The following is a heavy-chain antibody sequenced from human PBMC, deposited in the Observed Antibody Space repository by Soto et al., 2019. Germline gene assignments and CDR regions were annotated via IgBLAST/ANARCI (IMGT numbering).Heavy chain of an antibody. CDR2: INAGNGNT. V-gene: IGHV1-3*01. CDR1: GYTFTGYY. Sequence: EASVKVSCKASGYTFTGYYMHWVRQAPGQRLEWMGWINAGNGNTKYSQKFQGRVTITRDTSASTAYMELSSLRSEDTAVYYCARDRALSRIAAAGTVFAYWGQGTLVTVSS. D-gene: IGHD6-13*01. J-gene: IGHJ4*02. CDR3: ARDRALSRIAAAGTVFAY.